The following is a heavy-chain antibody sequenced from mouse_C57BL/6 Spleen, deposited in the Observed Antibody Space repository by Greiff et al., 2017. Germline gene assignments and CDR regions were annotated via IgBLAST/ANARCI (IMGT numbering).Heavy chain of an antibody. J-gene: IGHJ2*01. CDR1: GFTFSSYA. V-gene: IGHV5-4*01. CDR2: ISDGGSYT. Sequence: DVMLVESGGGLVKPGGSLKLSCAASGFTFSSYAMYWVRQTPEKRLEWVATISDGGSYTYYPDNVKGRFTISRDNAKNNLYLQMSHLKSEDTAMYYCAREGLDYWGQGTTLTVSS. CDR3: AREGLDY.